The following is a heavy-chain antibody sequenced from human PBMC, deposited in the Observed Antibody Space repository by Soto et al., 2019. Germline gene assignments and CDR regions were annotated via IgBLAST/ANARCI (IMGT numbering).Heavy chain of an antibody. V-gene: IGHV3-33*01. CDR1: EFTFSNNG. CDR2: IWYDGINK. Sequence: ESGGGVVQPGRSLRLSCAASEFTFSNNGMHWVRQAPGKGLEWVAVIWYDGINKYYADSVKGRFIISRDNSKNTVYLQMNSLRAEDTAVYYCARDRVQMVDGLDVWGQGTTVTVSS. CDR3: ARDRVQMVDGLDV. D-gene: IGHD2-15*01. J-gene: IGHJ6*02.